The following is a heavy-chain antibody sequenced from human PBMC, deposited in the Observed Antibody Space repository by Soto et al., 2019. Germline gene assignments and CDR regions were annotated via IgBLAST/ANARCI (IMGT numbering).Heavy chain of an antibody. CDR2: IIPIFGTA. D-gene: IGHD6-19*01. V-gene: IGHV1-69*06. CDR1: GGTFSSYA. Sequence: SVKVSCKASGGTFSSYAISWVRQAPGQGLEWMGGIIPIFGTANYAQKFQGRVTITADKSTSTAYMELSSLRSEDTAVYYCASDQDSSGWWVFDYWGQGTLVTVSS. J-gene: IGHJ4*02. CDR3: ASDQDSSGWWVFDY.